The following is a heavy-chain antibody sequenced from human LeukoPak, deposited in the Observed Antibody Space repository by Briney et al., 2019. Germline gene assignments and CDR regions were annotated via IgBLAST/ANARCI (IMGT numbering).Heavy chain of an antibody. CDR1: GFTFSNAW. D-gene: IGHD3-3*02. V-gene: IGHV3-48*01. Sequence: GALRLSCTASGFTFSNAWMNWVRQAPGKGLEWLSCISGTSGTIFYADSVKGRFTISRDNAKNSLYLQMNSLRVEDTAVYYCARDFSPDAFDIWGQGTRVTVFS. CDR2: ISGTSGTI. J-gene: IGHJ3*02. CDR3: ARDFSPDAFDI.